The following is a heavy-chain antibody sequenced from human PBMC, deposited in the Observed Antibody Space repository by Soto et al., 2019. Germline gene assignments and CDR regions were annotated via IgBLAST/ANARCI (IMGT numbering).Heavy chain of an antibody. CDR1: GDSISSYY. J-gene: IGHJ4*01. Sequence: SDTLSLTCTVSGDSISSYYWSWIRQPPGKGLEWIGYINYSGTTKYNSSLKSRVTISVDTSKNQFSLKLNSVTAADTAVYYCARGVLHWGQGTLVTVSS. CDR3: ARGVLH. CDR2: INYSGTT. V-gene: IGHV4-59*01.